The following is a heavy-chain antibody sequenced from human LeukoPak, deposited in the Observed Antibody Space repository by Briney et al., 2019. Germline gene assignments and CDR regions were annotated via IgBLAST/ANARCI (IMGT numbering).Heavy chain of an antibody. D-gene: IGHD5-12*01. CDR2: MNPNSGNT. J-gene: IGHJ4*02. Sequence: GASVRVSCKASGHTFTSYDINWVRQATGQGLEWMGWMNPNSGNTGYAQKFQGRVTMTTDTSTSTAYMELRSLRSDDTAVYYCTRDLGQWLLQGIFFDYWGQGTLVTVSS. CDR1: GHTFTSYD. V-gene: IGHV1-8*01. CDR3: TRDLGQWLLQGIFFDY.